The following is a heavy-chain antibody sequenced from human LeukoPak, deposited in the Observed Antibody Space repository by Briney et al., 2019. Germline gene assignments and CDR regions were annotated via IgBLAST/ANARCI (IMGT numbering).Heavy chain of an antibody. D-gene: IGHD4-17*01. J-gene: IGHJ3*01. Sequence: GTSVKASCKTSGFTFSTSAVQWVRQARGQRLEWIGWIIVGSGATNYAQSLQGRFTITRDMPTNTAYMELSSLGSEDSAVYCCAAELYGVYTDCCTFHLWGQGTLVTVSS. CDR1: GFTFSTSA. CDR3: AAELYGVYTDCCTFHL. CDR2: IIVGSGAT. V-gene: IGHV1-58*01.